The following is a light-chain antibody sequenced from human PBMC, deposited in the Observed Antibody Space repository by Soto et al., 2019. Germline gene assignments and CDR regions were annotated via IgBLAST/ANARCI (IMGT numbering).Light chain of an antibody. CDR3: CSYAGSYIYV. J-gene: IGLJ1*01. Sequence: QLVLTQPRSVSGSPGQSVTISRTGTSSDVGGYNYVSWYQQHPGKAPKLMIYDVSKRPSGVPDRFSGSKSGNTASLTISGLQAEDEADYYCCSYAGSYIYVFGTGTKLTVL. V-gene: IGLV2-11*01. CDR2: DVS. CDR1: SSDVGGYNY.